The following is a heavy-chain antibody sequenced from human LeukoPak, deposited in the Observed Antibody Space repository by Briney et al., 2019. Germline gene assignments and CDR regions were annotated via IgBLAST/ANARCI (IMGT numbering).Heavy chain of an antibody. CDR3: VHDVGGSYYAH. D-gene: IGHD1-26*01. CDR1: GSSFSTSGVH. J-gene: IGHJ4*02. Sequence: ESGPTLVKPTQTLTLTCSFSGSSFSTSGVHVGWIRQPPGKALEWLALIYWNDDKYYSPSLKNRLTMTKDTSKKQVVLTMTSMDPVDTGTYYCVHDVGGSYYAHWGQGTLVTVSS. V-gene: IGHV2-5*04. CDR2: IYWNDDK.